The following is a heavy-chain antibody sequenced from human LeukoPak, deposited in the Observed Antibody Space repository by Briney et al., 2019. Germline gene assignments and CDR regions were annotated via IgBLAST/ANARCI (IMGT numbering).Heavy chain of an antibody. CDR2: IIPIFGTA. D-gene: IGHD3-9*01. CDR1: GGTFSSYA. V-gene: IGHV1-69*01. Sequence: SVKVSCKASGGTFSSYAISWVRQAPGQGLEWMGGIIPIFGTANYAQKFQGRVTITADESTSTAYMELSSLRSEDTAVYYCASKTGVINILTGYSHPFDPWGQGTLVTVSS. CDR3: ASKTGVINILTGYSHPFDP. J-gene: IGHJ5*02.